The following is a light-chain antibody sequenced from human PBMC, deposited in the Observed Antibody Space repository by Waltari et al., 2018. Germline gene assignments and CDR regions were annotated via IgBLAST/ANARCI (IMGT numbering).Light chain of an antibody. CDR2: GAS. J-gene: IGKJ1*01. V-gene: IGKV3-20*01. Sequence: FVLTQSPGTLSLSPGERATLSCRASQSVSRWLAWYQQKPGQPPRLLIYGASSRATGIPDRFSGSGSGTDFSLTISRLEPEDSAVYYCQKYGTLPATFGQGTKVEVK. CDR1: QSVSRW. CDR3: QKYGTLPAT.